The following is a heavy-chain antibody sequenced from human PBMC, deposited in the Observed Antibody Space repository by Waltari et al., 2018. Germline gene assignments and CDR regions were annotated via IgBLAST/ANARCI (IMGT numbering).Heavy chain of an antibody. D-gene: IGHD4-17*01. CDR1: GFTFSSYG. CDR2: IWYDVMNK. J-gene: IGHJ2*01. CDR3: ARDSEPLDGDFDWYFDL. V-gene: IGHV3-33*01. Sequence: QVQLVESGGGVVQPGRSLRLSCAASGFTFSSYGMHWVRQAPGKGLEWVAVIWYDVMNKYYADSVKGRFTIARDNSKNTLYLQMNSLRAEDTAVYYCARDSEPLDGDFDWYFDLWGRGTLVTVSS.